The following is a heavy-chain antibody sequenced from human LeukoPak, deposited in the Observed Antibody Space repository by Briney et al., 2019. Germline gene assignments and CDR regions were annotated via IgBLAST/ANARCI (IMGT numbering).Heavy chain of an antibody. CDR2: IYYSGST. CDR1: DGSFSGYS. Sequence: SETPSLTCAVYDGSFSGYSWSWIRQPPGKGLEWNGYIYYSGSTNYNPSLKSRVTISVDTSKNQFSLKLSSVTAADTAAYYCARGATDTTRWFDPWGQGTLVTVSS. J-gene: IGHJ5*02. D-gene: IGHD1-7*01. CDR3: ARGATDTTRWFDP. V-gene: IGHV4-59*08.